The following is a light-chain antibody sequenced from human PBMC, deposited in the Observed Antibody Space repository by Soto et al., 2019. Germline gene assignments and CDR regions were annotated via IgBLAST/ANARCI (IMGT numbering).Light chain of an antibody. CDR2: GAS. V-gene: IGKV3-15*01. Sequence: EIVMTQSPATLSVSPGERATLYCKASQRISSNLAWYQQKPGQPPWLLIYGASTRASGIPARFSGSGSGTEFTLTISGLQSEDFALYYCQQYNIWPPYTFGQGTKLEIK. J-gene: IGKJ2*01. CDR1: QRISSN. CDR3: QQYNIWPPYT.